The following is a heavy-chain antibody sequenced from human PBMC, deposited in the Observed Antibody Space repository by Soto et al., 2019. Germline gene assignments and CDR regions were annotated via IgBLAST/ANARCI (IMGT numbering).Heavy chain of an antibody. CDR3: ARGEQYSGRIFDY. V-gene: IGHV6-1*01. D-gene: IGHD1-26*01. CDR2: TYYRSKWYY. J-gene: IGHJ4*01. CDR1: GDSVSSNTAG. Sequence: QVQLQQSGPGLVKPSQTLLLTCDISGDSVSSNTAGWNWVRQSPSRGLEWLGRTYYRSKWYYDYALSVRSRITITPATSTSQYSLQLNSVTPEDTAVYYCARGEQYSGRIFDYWGQGTLVTVSS.